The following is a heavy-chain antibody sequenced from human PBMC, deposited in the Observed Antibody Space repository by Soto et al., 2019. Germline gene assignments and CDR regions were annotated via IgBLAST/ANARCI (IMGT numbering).Heavy chain of an antibody. CDR1: GFTFSSYG. Sequence: QVQLVESGGGVVQPGRSLRLSCAASGFTFSSYGMHWVRQAPGKGLEWVAVISYDGSNKYYADSVKGRFTISRDNSKNTLYLQMNSLRAEDTAVYYCANLGRWLEYRGQGTLVTVSP. D-gene: IGHD5-12*01. CDR3: ANLGRWLEY. V-gene: IGHV3-30*18. CDR2: ISYDGSNK. J-gene: IGHJ4*02.